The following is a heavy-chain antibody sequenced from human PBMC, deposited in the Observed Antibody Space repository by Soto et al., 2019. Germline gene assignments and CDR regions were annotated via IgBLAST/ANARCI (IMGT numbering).Heavy chain of an antibody. J-gene: IGHJ4*02. CDR2: IYSGGST. V-gene: IGHV3-66*01. CDR3: ATGRTYCSSTSCYLDY. D-gene: IGHD2-2*01. Sequence: EVQLVESGGGLVQPGGSLRLSCAASGFTVSSNYMSWVRQAPGKGLEWVSVIYSGGSTYYADSVKGRFTISRHNSKNTLYLQMNSLRAEDTAVYYCATGRTYCSSTSCYLDYWGQGTLVTVSS. CDR1: GFTVSSNY.